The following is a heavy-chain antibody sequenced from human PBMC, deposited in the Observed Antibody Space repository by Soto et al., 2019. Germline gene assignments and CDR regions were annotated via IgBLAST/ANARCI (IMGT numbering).Heavy chain of an antibody. Sequence: QLHLVQSGAVVKKPGASVTVSCSASGYPVTAYYMHWVRQAPGRGLEWMGGINPATGAAKDTQTVQGRVTMTRDTSTRTAFMDLSALTSEDTAVFYCARGGGVGVAGSAAFDMWGQGTLVTVSS. V-gene: IGHV1-2*02. CDR1: GYPVTAYY. D-gene: IGHD3-3*01. CDR2: INPATGAA. CDR3: ARGGGVGVAGSAAFDM. J-gene: IGHJ3*02.